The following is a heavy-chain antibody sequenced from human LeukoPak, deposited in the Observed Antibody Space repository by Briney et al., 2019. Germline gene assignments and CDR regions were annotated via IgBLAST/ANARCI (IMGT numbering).Heavy chain of an antibody. CDR2: ISGGGVST. J-gene: IGHJ4*02. Sequence: GGSLRLSCAASGFTFSSYAMTWVRQAPGKGLEWVSAISGGGVSTYYADSVKGRFTISRDNSKNTLYLHMNSLRAEDTAIYYCAKVIFCGGDCSPTGYWGQGTLVTVSS. CDR1: GFTFSSYA. V-gene: IGHV3-23*01. D-gene: IGHD2-21*02. CDR3: AKVIFCGGDCSPTGY.